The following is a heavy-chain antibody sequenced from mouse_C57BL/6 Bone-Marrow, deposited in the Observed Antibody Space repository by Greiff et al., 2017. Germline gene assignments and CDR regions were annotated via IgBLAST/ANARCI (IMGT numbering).Heavy chain of an antibody. CDR3: ARWLLRGGGFAY. D-gene: IGHD2-3*01. CDR1: GYTFTDYN. CDR2: INPNNGGT. Sequence: VQLQQSGPELVKPGASVKMSCKASGYTFTDYNMHWVKQSHGKSLEWIGYINPNNGGTSYNQKFKGKATLTVNKSSSTAYMELRSLTSEDSAVYYCARWLLRGGGFAYWGQGTLVTVSA. V-gene: IGHV1-22*01. J-gene: IGHJ3*01.